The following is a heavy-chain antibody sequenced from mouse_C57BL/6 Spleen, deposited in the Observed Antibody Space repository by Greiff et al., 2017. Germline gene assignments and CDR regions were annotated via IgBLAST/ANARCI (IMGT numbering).Heavy chain of an antibody. V-gene: IGHV14-4*01. CDR2: IEPENGDT. J-gene: IGHJ4*01. Sequence: EVQLQQSGAELVRPGASVKLSCTASGFNIKDDYMHWVKQRPEQGLEWIGWIEPENGDTEYASKFPSKATLTADTSSNTAYLQLSSLTSADTAVYYCTTWNMDYWGQGTSVTVSS. CDR1: GFNIKDDY. CDR3: TTWNMDY.